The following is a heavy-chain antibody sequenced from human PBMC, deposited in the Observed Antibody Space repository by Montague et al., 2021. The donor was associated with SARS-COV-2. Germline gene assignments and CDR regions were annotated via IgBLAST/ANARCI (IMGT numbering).Heavy chain of an antibody. J-gene: IGHJ4*02. Sequence: SETLSLTCAVYGGTFSAHSWSWVRQSPGKGLEWIGEINHRGSTTYMSSLKSRVTMSVDTSKNQFSLKLSSVTAADTAIYYCARGGLAGGNYDIWSFSYTSPLGYWGQGTLVTLPS. CDR2: INHRGST. CDR1: GGTFSAHS. CDR3: ARGGLAGGNYDIWSFSYTSPLGY. D-gene: IGHD3-3*01. V-gene: IGHV4-34*01.